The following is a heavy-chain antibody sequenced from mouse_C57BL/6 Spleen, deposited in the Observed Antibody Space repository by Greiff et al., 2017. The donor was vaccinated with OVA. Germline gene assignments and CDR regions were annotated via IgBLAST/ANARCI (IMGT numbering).Heavy chain of an antibody. CDR2: IHPNSGST. J-gene: IGHJ1*03. Sequence: QVQLQQPGAELVKPGASVKLSCKASGYTFTSYWMHWVKQRPGQGLEWIGMIHPNSGSTNYNEKFKSKATLTVDKSSSTAYMQLSSRTSEDSAVYYCARSGTTVVAHWYFDVWGTGTTVTVSS. CDR1: GYTFTSYW. V-gene: IGHV1-64*01. CDR3: ARSGTTVVAHWYFDV. D-gene: IGHD1-1*01.